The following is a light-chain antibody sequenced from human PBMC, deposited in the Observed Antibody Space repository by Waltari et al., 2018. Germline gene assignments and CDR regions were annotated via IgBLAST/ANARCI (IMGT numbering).Light chain of an antibody. V-gene: IGLV3-27*01. J-gene: IGLJ2*01. CDR1: VLAEKY. CDR3: HAAADNNWF. CDR2: KDT. Sequence: YDLTQPSSVSLSPGQTATITCSGDVLAEKYVRWFQQKPGPAPTLILYKDTERPSGIPERFSGSSSGSTVTLTIRGALLEDEADYHCHAAADNNWFFGGGTKLTVL.